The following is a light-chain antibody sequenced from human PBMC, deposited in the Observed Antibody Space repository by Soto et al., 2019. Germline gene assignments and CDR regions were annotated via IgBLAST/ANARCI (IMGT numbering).Light chain of an antibody. CDR3: QQYENVPT. Sequence: DIQLTQSPSFLSASVGDSVTITCQASQEITTLLNWYHQRPGKAPKLLISDASILQAGVPSRFRGSGTGTRFIFTITSLQPEDVGRYYWQQYENVPTFGQGTEVGI. J-gene: IGKJ2*01. V-gene: IGKV1-33*01. CDR1: QEITTL. CDR2: DAS.